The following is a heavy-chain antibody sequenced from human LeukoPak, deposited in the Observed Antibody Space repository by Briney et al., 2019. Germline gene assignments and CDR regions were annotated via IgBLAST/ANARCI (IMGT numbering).Heavy chain of an antibody. V-gene: IGHV4-34*01. CDR1: GGSFSGYY. CDR3: ASSKGDIVVVPAAMFAY. D-gene: IGHD2-2*01. Sequence: SDTLSLTCAVYGGSFSGYYWSWIRQPPGKGLEWMGEINHSGSTNYNPSLKSRVTISVDTSKNQFSLKLSSVTAADTSVYYCASSKGDIVVVPAAMFAYWGQGTLVTVSS. CDR2: INHSGST. J-gene: IGHJ4*02.